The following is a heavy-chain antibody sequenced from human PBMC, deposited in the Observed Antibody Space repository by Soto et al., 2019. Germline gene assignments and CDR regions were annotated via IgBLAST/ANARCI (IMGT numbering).Heavy chain of an antibody. Sequence: GGSLRLSCGASGFTFSDYYMSWIRQAPGKGLEWVSYISSSSSYTNYADSVKGRFTISRDNAKNSLYLQMNSLRAEDTAVYYCARDLMTRGPYYYGMDVWGQGTTVTVSS. CDR2: ISSSSSYT. D-gene: IGHD3-16*01. J-gene: IGHJ6*02. CDR3: ARDLMTRGPYYYGMDV. CDR1: GFTFSDYY. V-gene: IGHV3-11*06.